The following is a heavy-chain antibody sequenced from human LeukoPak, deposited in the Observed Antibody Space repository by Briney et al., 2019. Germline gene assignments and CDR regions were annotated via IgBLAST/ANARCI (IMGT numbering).Heavy chain of an antibody. CDR2: ISWNSGSI. J-gene: IGHJ4*02. Sequence: GGSLRLSCAASGFTFDDYAMHWVRQAPGKGLEWVSGISWNSGSIGYADSVKGRFTISRDNAKNSLYLQMNSLRAEDTALYYCAKSLFSGSYLAYYFDYWGQGTLVTVSS. CDR1: GFTFDDYA. V-gene: IGHV3-9*01. CDR3: AKSLFSGSYLAYYFDY. D-gene: IGHD3-10*01.